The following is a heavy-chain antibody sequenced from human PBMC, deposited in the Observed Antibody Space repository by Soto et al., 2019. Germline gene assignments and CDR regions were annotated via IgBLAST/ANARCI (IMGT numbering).Heavy chain of an antibody. Sequence: QKQLVQSGPEVKKPGTSVKVSCKASGFTFTTSSIHWVRQARGQSLEWIGWIVVGSDNTKYAQKFQERVTITRDMSTSTAHMELSSLRSEDTAVYYCAADAEPTDPYNWFDPWGQGTLVTVSS. CDR1: GFTFTTSS. CDR2: IVVGSDNT. D-gene: IGHD1-1*01. V-gene: IGHV1-58*02. CDR3: AADAEPTDPYNWFDP. J-gene: IGHJ5*02.